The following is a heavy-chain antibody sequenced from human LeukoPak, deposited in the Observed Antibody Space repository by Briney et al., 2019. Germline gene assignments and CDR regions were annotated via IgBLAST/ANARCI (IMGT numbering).Heavy chain of an antibody. J-gene: IGHJ3*02. D-gene: IGHD4-23*01. V-gene: IGHV1-69*13. CDR3: ASLVGYGGNSAAFDI. CDR2: IIPIFGTA. Sequence: SVKVSFKASGGTFSSYAISWVRQAPGQGLEWMGGIIPIFGTANYAQKFQGRVTITADESTSTAYMELSSLRSEDTAVYYCASLVGYGGNSAAFDIWGQGTMVTVSS. CDR1: GGTFSSYA.